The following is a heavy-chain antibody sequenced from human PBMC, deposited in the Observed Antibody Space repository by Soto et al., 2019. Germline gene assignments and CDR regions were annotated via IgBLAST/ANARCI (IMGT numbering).Heavy chain of an antibody. CDR2: INPNGGVT. CDR1: GDSFNDYY. D-gene: IGHD5-12*01. CDR3: ARESGGATATLDYSYFYMDV. V-gene: IGHV1-2*04. Sequence: QVQLVQSGAEVRKPGASVTVSCRSSGDSFNDYYIHWVRQSPGQGFEWMGWINPNGGVTNSAQKFQGWVSMTRDTYIRTVYMQLSRLRSDATAVYYWARESGGATATLDYSYFYMDVWGTGTTVTVSS. J-gene: IGHJ6*03.